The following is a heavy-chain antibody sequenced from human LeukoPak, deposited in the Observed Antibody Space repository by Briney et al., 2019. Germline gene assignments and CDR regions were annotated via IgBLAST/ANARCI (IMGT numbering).Heavy chain of an antibody. CDR2: INNDGSST. CDR1: GFTFSDYW. V-gene: IGHV3-74*01. D-gene: IGHD6-13*01. CDR3: ASQRGIAAAGYYFDY. Sequence: GGSLRLSCAASGFTFSDYWMHWVRQAPGRGLVWVSLINNDGSSTNYAASVKGRFTISRDNSKNTLYLQMNSLRAEDTAVYYCASQRGIAAAGYYFDYWGQGTLVTVSS. J-gene: IGHJ4*02.